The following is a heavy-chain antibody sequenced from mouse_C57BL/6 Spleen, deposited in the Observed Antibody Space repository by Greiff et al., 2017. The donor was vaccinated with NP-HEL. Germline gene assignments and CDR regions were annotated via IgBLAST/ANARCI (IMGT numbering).Heavy chain of an antibody. CDR1: GYTFTSYW. Sequence: QVQLQQPGAELVKPGASVKMSCKASGYTFTSYWITWVKQRPGQGLEWIGDIYPGSGSTNYNEKFKSKATLTVDTSSSTAYMQLSSLTSEDSAVYYCARESSSSSYFDYWGQGTTLTVSS. V-gene: IGHV1-55*01. J-gene: IGHJ2*01. CDR3: ARESSSSSYFDY. CDR2: IYPGSGST. D-gene: IGHD1-1*01.